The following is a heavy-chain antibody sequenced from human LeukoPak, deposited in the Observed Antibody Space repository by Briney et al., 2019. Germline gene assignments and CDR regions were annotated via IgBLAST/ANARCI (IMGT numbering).Heavy chain of an antibody. J-gene: IGHJ4*02. Sequence: GGSLRLSCAAPGFTFSSYWMSWVRQAPGKGLEWVANINHDGNEKYYVDSVTGRFTISRDNAKNSLYLQMNSLRVEDTAVYYCARAGAIGSVDYWGQGTLVPVSS. CDR1: GFTFSSYW. CDR3: ARAGAIGSVDY. CDR2: INHDGNEK. D-gene: IGHD6-19*01. V-gene: IGHV3-7*01.